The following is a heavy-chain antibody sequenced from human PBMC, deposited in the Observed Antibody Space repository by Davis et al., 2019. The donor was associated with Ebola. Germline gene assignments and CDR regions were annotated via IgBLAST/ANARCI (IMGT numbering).Heavy chain of an antibody. CDR3: ARPGYSSGRADYFDY. J-gene: IGHJ4*02. Sequence: GESLKISCQGSGYSFTSYWIGWVRQMPGKGLEWMGIIYPGDSDTRYSPSFQGQVTISADKSISTAYLQWSSLKASDTAMYYCARPGYSSGRADYFDYWGQGTLVTVSS. D-gene: IGHD6-19*01. CDR2: IYPGDSDT. V-gene: IGHV5-51*01. CDR1: GYSFTSYW.